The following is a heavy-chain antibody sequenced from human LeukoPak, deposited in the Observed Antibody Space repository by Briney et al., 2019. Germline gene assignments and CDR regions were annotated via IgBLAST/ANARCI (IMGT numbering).Heavy chain of an antibody. CDR1: GYNFIEFF. D-gene: IGHD1-1*01. V-gene: IGHV1-2*02. CDR3: ARESRQATGARAFMFDH. J-gene: IGHJ4*02. CDR2: INPNSGGT. Sequence: ASVKVSCKVSGYNFIEFFIHWVRQAPGQGPEWMGWINPNSGGTSYAQQFKGRVTMTRDMSIGTAYMELTMLRFDDTAMYYCARESRQATGARAFMFDHWGQETLVSVSS.